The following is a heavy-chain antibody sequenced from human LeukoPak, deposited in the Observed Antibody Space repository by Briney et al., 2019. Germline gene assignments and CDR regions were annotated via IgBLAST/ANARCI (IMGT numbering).Heavy chain of an antibody. CDR1: GVSISSNNW. D-gene: IGHD2-15*01. J-gene: IGHJ2*01. Sequence: SETLSLTCAVFGVSISSNNWWSWVRQPPGKGLEWIGEIYHSGSTNYNPSLKSRVTISVDKSKNQFSLKLSSVTAADTAVYYCAMKKAGSYWYFDLWGRGTLVTVSS. CDR3: AMKKAGSYWYFDL. V-gene: IGHV4-4*02. CDR2: IYHSGST.